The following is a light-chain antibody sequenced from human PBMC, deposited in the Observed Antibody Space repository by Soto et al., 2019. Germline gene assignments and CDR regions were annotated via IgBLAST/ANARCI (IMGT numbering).Light chain of an antibody. Sequence: IQLTQSSSSLSASVGDRVTISCRASQVISGLLNWFQQKPGKAPRLLIYAAYTLQKGVQSRFSGGASGKDFTLTISSLQPEDFGTYYCKQSYSMPLTFGQGTRLEIK. CDR1: QVISGL. V-gene: IGKV1-39*01. J-gene: IGKJ5*01. CDR3: KQSYSMPLT. CDR2: AAY.